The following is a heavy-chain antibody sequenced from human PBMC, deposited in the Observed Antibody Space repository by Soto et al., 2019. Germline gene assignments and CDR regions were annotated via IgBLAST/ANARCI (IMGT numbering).Heavy chain of an antibody. J-gene: IGHJ6*01. D-gene: IGHD6-6*01. CDR2: IYYSGST. CDR1: GGSISSSSYY. Sequence: PSETLSLTCTVSGGSISSSSYYWGWIRQPPGKGLEWIGSIYYSGSTYYNPSLKSRVTISVDTSKNQFSLKLSSVTAADTAVYYCAREGSAARSLKSHHSALHVWGQGTTVTVSS. CDR3: AREGSAARSLKSHHSALHV. V-gene: IGHV4-39*02.